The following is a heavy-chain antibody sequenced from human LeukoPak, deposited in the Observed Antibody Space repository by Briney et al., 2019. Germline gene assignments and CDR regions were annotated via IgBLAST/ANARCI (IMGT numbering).Heavy chain of an antibody. Sequence: GGSLRLSCAASGFTFSNAWMSWVRQAPGKGLEWVGRIKSKTDGGTTDYAAPVKGRFTISRDDSKNTLYLQMNSLKTEDTAVYYCMCDATRDSSGYYYMDAFDIWGQGTMVTVSS. J-gene: IGHJ3*02. CDR1: GFTFSNAW. V-gene: IGHV3-15*01. CDR3: MCDATRDSSGYYYMDAFDI. CDR2: IKSKTDGGTT. D-gene: IGHD3-22*01.